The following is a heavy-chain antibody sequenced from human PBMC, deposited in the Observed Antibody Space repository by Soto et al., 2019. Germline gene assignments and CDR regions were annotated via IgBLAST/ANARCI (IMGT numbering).Heavy chain of an antibody. V-gene: IGHV3-9*01. CDR1: GFTFDDYA. CDR2: ISWNSGSI. CDR3: AKGFSRYFDY. J-gene: IGHJ4*02. Sequence: EVQLVESGGGLVQPGRSLRLSCAASGFTFDDYAMHWVRQAPGKGLEWVSGISWNSGSIGYADSVKGRFTISRDNAKNSLHLQMNSLRAEHTAFYYCAKGFSRYFDYWGQGALVAVSS. D-gene: IGHD2-2*01.